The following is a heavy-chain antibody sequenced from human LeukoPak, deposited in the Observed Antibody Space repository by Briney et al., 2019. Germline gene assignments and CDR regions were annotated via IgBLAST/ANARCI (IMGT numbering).Heavy chain of an antibody. V-gene: IGHV4-59*01. Sequence: SETLSLTCTVSGGSISSYYWSWIRQPPGKGLEWIGYIYHSGSTNYNPSLKSRVTISVDTSKNQFSLNLSSVTAADTAVYYCARVISSGYLDYWGQGTLVTVSS. CDR2: IYHSGST. CDR3: ARVISSGYLDY. D-gene: IGHD3-22*01. J-gene: IGHJ4*02. CDR1: GGSISSYY.